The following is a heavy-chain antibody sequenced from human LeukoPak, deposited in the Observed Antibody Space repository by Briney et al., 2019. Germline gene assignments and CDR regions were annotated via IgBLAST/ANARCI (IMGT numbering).Heavy chain of an antibody. CDR2: MRYDGSNK. Sequence: GGSLRLSCAASGFTFSSYGMHWVRQAPGKGLEWVSFMRYDGSNKYYADSVQGRFTISRDFSKNTVDLYLNSVTTEDTAVYYCAKDHVEGSWGDYFYYYMDVWGKGTTVTVSS. CDR1: GFTFSSYG. D-gene: IGHD3-10*01. V-gene: IGHV3-30*02. J-gene: IGHJ6*03. CDR3: AKDHVEGSWGDYFYYYMDV.